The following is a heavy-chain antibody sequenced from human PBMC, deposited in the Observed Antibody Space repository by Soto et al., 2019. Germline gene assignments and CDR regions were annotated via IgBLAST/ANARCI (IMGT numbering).Heavy chain of an antibody. CDR3: ARGKAAGTTRGEGFDY. CDR1: GFTFSSYA. V-gene: IGHV3-30-3*01. D-gene: IGHD6-13*01. J-gene: IGHJ4*02. Sequence: XESLRLSCAASGFTFSSYAMHWVRQAPGKGLEWVAVISYDGSNKYYADSVKGRFTISRDNSKNTLYLQMNSLRAEDTAVYYCARGKAAGTTRGEGFDYWGQGTLVTVSS. CDR2: ISYDGSNK.